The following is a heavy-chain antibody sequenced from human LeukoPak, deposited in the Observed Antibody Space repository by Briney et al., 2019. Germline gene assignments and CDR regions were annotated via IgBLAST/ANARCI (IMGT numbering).Heavy chain of an antibody. D-gene: IGHD6-13*01. CDR2: IIPILGIA. Sequence: SVEVSCKASGGTFSSYAISWVRQAPGQGLEWMGRIIPILGIANYAQKFQGRVTITADESTSTAYMELSSLRSEDTAVYYCASWPGRIAAAGTFYWGQGTLVTVSS. CDR3: ASWPGRIAAAGTFY. V-gene: IGHV1-69*04. J-gene: IGHJ4*02. CDR1: GGTFSSYA.